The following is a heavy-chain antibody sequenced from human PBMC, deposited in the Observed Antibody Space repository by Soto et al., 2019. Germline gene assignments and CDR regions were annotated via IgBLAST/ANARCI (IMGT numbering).Heavy chain of an antibody. CDR1: GFTFSSYA. CDR3: ARASFGVVIIVDY. CDR2: ISYDGSNK. V-gene: IGHV3-30-3*01. D-gene: IGHD3-3*01. Sequence: ESGGGVVQPGRSLRLSCAASGFTFSSYAMHWVRQAPGKGLEWVAVISYDGSNKYYADSVKGRFTISRDNSKNTLYLQMNSLRAEDTAVYYCARASFGVVIIVDYWGQGTLVTVSS. J-gene: IGHJ4*02.